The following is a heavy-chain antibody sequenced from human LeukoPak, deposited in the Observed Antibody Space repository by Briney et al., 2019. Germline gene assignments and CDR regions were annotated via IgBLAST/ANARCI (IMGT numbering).Heavy chain of an antibody. Sequence: SETLSLTCTVSGGSISSYYWSWIRQPPGKGLEWIGHIYYSGSTSYNPSLKSRVTISVDTSKNQFSLKLSSVTAADTAVYYCARDTLLGAAAGHYGMDVWGQGTTVTVSS. CDR3: ARDTLLGAAAGHYGMDV. CDR1: GGSISSYY. CDR2: IYYSGST. J-gene: IGHJ6*02. D-gene: IGHD6-13*01. V-gene: IGHV4-59*01.